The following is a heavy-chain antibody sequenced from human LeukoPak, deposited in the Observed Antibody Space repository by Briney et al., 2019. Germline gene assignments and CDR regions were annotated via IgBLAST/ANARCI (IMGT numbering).Heavy chain of an antibody. V-gene: IGHV3-30*14. Sequence: GGSLRLSCAASGFTFSSYAMHWVRQAPGKGLEWVAVISYDGSNKYYADSVKGRFTISRDNSKNTLYLQMNSLRAEDTAVYYCARTDCSSTSCTFDYWGQGTLVTVSS. CDR1: GFTFSSYA. CDR3: ARTDCSSTSCTFDY. CDR2: ISYDGSNK. D-gene: IGHD2-2*01. J-gene: IGHJ4*02.